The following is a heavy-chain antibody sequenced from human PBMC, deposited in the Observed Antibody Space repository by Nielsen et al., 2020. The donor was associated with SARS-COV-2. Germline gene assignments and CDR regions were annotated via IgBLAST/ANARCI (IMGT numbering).Heavy chain of an antibody. J-gene: IGHJ5*02. D-gene: IGHD6-19*01. CDR3: ARAQAPQYSSGWYWRDWFDT. CDR2: ISSSSSYI. V-gene: IGHV3-21*01. Sequence: GESLKISCAASGFTFSSYSMNWVRQAPGKGLEWVSSISSSSSYIYYADSVKGRFTISRDNAKNSLYLQMNSLRAEDTAVYYCARAQAPQYSSGWYWRDWFDTWGQGTLVTVSS. CDR1: GFTFSSYS.